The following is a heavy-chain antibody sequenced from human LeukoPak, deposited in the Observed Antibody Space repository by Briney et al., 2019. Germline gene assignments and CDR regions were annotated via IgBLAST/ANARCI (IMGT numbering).Heavy chain of an antibody. J-gene: IGHJ4*02. CDR1: GFTVSSNY. D-gene: IGHD6-6*01. V-gene: IGHV3-66*02. Sequence: HPGGSLRLSCAASGFTVSSNYMSWVRQAPGKGLEWVSVIYSGGSTYYADSVKGRFTISRDNSKNTLYLQMNSLRAEDTAVYYCAKDGQLVVSRVRGYFDYWGQGTLVTVSS. CDR3: AKDGQLVVSRVRGYFDY. CDR2: IYSGGST.